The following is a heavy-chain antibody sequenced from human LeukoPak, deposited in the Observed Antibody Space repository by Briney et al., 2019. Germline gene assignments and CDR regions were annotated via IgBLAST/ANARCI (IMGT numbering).Heavy chain of an antibody. J-gene: IGHJ4*02. V-gene: IGHV3-72*01. CDR3: ARGVLWSGYFYFDY. D-gene: IGHD3-3*01. CDR1: GFTFSDYY. Sequence: GGSLRLSCAVSGFTFSDYYMDWVRQAPGKGLEWVGRIRSKANRYTTEYASSVKGRFTISRDDSKNSMYLQMDSLKAEDTAMSYCARGVLWSGYFYFDYWGRGTLVTVSS. CDR2: IRSKANRYTT.